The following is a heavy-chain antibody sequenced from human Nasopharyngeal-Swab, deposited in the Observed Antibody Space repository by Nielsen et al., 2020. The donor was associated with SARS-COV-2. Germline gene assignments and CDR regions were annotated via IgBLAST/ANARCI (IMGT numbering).Heavy chain of an antibody. CDR3: ASLLRSYCSGGSCYPNGMDV. V-gene: IGHV4-59*01. CDR2: IYYSGST. Sequence: ESLKISCTVSGGSISSYYWSWIRQPLGKGLEWIGYIYYSGSTNYNPSLKSRVTISVDTSKNQFSLKLSSVTAADTAVYYCASLLRSYCSGGSCYPNGMDVWGQGTTVTVSS. D-gene: IGHD2-15*01. J-gene: IGHJ6*02. CDR1: GGSISSYY.